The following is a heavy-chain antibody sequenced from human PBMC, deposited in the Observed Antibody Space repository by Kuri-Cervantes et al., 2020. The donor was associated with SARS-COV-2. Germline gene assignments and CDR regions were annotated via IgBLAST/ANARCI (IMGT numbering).Heavy chain of an antibody. J-gene: IGHJ3*02. CDR1: GFTFDDYA. CDR3: ARDGRYCTSINCRGDAFDI. Sequence: GGSLRLSCAASGFTFDDYAMHWVRQAPGKGLEWVSGINWNSGSIGYADSVKGRFTISRDNAKNSLYLQMDSLGAEDTAVYYCARDGRYCTSINCRGDAFDIWGQGTMVTVSS. V-gene: IGHV3-9*01. D-gene: IGHD2-2*01. CDR2: INWNSGSI.